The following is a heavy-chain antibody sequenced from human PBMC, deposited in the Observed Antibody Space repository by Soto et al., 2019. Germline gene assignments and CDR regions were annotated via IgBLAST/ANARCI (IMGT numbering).Heavy chain of an antibody. V-gene: IGHV3-30-3*01. CDR3: ARDQSPAINPTYYYYGMDV. D-gene: IGHD2-2*01. CDR1: GFTFSSYA. Sequence: GGSLRLSCAASGFTFSSYAMHWVRQAPGKGLEWVAVISYDGSNKYYADSVKGRFTISRDNSKNTLYLQMNSLRAEDTAVYYCARDQSPAINPTYYYYGMDVWGQGTTVTVSS. J-gene: IGHJ6*02. CDR2: ISYDGSNK.